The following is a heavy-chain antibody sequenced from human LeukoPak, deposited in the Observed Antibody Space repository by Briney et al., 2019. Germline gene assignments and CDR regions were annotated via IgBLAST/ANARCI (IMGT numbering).Heavy chain of an antibody. CDR2: ISYDGSNK. Sequence: GGSLRLSCAASGFTFSSYGMHWVRQAPGKGLEWVAVISYDGSNKYYADSVKGRFTISRDNSKNTLYLQMNSLRAEDTAVYYCAKGTRGYSYGSGGMDVWGKGTTVTVSS. CDR3: AKGTRGYSYGSGGMDV. V-gene: IGHV3-30*18. J-gene: IGHJ6*04. D-gene: IGHD5-18*01. CDR1: GFTFSSYG.